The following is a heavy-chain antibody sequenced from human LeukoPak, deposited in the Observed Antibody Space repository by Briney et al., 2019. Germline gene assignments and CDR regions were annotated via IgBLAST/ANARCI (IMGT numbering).Heavy chain of an antibody. CDR3: AREARYYDSSGYPDY. J-gene: IGHJ4*02. D-gene: IGHD3-22*01. CDR1: GGSISSYY. CDR2: MHTSGS. V-gene: IGHV4-4*07. Sequence: SETLSLTCTVSGGSISSYYWSWIRQPAGKGLEYIGRMHTSGSKYNPSLKSRVTMSLDTAKNQFSLKLSSVTAADTAVYYCAREARYYDSSGYPDYWGQGILVTVSS.